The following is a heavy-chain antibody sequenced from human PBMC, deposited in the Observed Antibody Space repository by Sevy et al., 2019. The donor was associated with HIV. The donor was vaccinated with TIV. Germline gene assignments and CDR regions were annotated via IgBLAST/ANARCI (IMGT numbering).Heavy chain of an antibody. V-gene: IGHV3-23*01. Sequence: GGSLRLSCAASGFTFSSYAMSWVRQAPGKGLEWVSAISGSGGSTYYADSVKGRFTISRDNSKNTLYLQMNSRRAEDTAVYYSAKEYYYDSSGSVGAFDIWGQGTMVTVSS. CDR2: ISGSGGST. CDR1: GFTFSSYA. D-gene: IGHD3-22*01. CDR3: AKEYYYDSSGSVGAFDI. J-gene: IGHJ3*02.